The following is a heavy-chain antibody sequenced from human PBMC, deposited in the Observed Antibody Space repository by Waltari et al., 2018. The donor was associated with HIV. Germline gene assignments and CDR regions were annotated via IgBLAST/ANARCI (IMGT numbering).Heavy chain of an antibody. J-gene: IGHJ4*02. CDR3: ARGNGYTSGWLDS. D-gene: IGHD5-18*01. CDR1: YESLSGGDFY. CDR2: NIVVAAKT. V-gene: IGHV4-61*02. Sequence: LQDSGPGLVKPSQTLSLPCTVSYESLSGGDFYWTWIRQPAGGSLEWIGRCCPTGNIVVAAKTDYAPSLASGVTMSLDTRGNKFSVDLKSVSAADTAAYYCARGNGYTSGWLDSWGPGILVTVSS.